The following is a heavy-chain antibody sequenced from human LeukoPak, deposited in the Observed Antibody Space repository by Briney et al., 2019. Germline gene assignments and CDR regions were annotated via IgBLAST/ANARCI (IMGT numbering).Heavy chain of an antibody. CDR1: GDSVSGISFY. D-gene: IGHD3-10*01. CDR3: AKTLYGSGSYWFDP. Sequence: SETLSLTCTVSGDSVSGISFYWSWIRQPPGKGLEWIGYIYYSGSTYYNPSLKSRVTMSVDTSKNQFSLKLSSVSAVDTAVYYWAKTLYGSGSYWFDPWGQGTLVTVSS. J-gene: IGHJ5*02. V-gene: IGHV4-61*01. CDR2: IYYSGST.